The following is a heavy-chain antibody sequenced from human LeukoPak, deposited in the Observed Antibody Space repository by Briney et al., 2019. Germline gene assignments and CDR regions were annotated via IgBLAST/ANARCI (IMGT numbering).Heavy chain of an antibody. J-gene: IGHJ3*02. D-gene: IGHD6-19*01. CDR3: AKDAGGGSGWAFDI. CDR1: GFTFSSYA. Sequence: PGGSLRLSCAASGFTFSSYAMSWVRQPPGKGLEWVSGISSSGGRTLYADSVKGRFTISRDNSKHTLDLQMSSLRAEDTALYYCAKDAGGGSGWAFDIWGQGTKVTVSS. V-gene: IGHV3-23*01. CDR2: ISSSGGRT.